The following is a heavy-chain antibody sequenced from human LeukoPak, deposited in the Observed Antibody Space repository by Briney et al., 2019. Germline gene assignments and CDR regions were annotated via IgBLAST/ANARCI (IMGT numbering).Heavy chain of an antibody. V-gene: IGHV3-33*06. CDR3: AKSRITMVRGVPLDP. CDR1: GFTFSSYG. J-gene: IGHJ5*02. Sequence: PGRSLRLSCAASGFTFSSYGVHWVRQAPGKGLEWVAVIWYDGSNKYYADSVKGRFTISRDNSKNTLYLHMNSLRAEETAVSYCAKSRITMVRGVPLDPWGQGTLVTVSS. CDR2: IWYDGSNK. D-gene: IGHD3-10*01.